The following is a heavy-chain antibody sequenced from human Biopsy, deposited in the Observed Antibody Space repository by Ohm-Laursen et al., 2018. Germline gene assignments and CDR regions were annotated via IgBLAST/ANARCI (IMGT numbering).Heavy chain of an antibody. D-gene: IGHD6-19*01. CDR3: AKASGYSSGWPIDY. CDR1: GFTFSAYE. Sequence: SLRLSCAASGFTFSAYEMNWVRQAPGKGLEWVSYISFTGTSSYYADSVKGRFTISGDNAKNSLYLQMHSLRAEDTAFYYCAKASGYSSGWPIDYWGQGNLVTVSS. CDR2: ISFTGTSS. V-gene: IGHV3-48*03. J-gene: IGHJ4*02.